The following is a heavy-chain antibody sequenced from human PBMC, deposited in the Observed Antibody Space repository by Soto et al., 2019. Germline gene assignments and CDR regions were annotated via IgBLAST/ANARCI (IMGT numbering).Heavy chain of an antibody. J-gene: IGHJ4*02. CDR2: IYHSGST. Sequence: PSETLSLTCAVSGGSISSSNWWSWVRQPPGKGLEWIGEIYHSGSTNYNPSLKSRVTISVDKSKNQFSLKLSSVAAADTAVYYCARVGEFGEHFDYWGQGTLVTVSS. CDR3: ARVGEFGEHFDY. CDR1: GGSISSSNW. V-gene: IGHV4-4*02. D-gene: IGHD3-10*01.